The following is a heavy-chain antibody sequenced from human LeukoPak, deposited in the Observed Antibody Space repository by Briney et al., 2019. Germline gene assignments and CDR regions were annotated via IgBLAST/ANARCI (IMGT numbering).Heavy chain of an antibody. CDR3: ARRTSWGDYFDY. CDR1: GGSISSYY. J-gene: IGHJ4*02. V-gene: IGHV4-39*01. D-gene: IGHD3-16*01. CDR2: IYYSGST. Sequence: SETLSLTCTVSGGSISSYYWGWIRQPPGKGLEWIGSIYYSGSTYYNPSLKSRVTISVDTSKNQFSLKLSSVTAADTAVYYCARRTSWGDYFDYWGQGTLVTVSS.